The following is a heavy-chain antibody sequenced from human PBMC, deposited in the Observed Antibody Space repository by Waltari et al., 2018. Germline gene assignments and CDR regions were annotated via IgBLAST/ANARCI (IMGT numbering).Heavy chain of an antibody. D-gene: IGHD3-10*01. Sequence: EERLVASGGGLVQPGGSLRLYCVASGLRFSDYDMNWVRQAPGTGLEWLSSIGGTHSNIFYAESVRGRFTVSRDNSKNSLYLEMSNVRAEDTGLYYCTRDLYGSGGDWFDPWGQGTLVTVSS. CDR2: IGGTHSNI. J-gene: IGHJ5*02. V-gene: IGHV3-21*03. CDR1: GLRFSDYD. CDR3: TRDLYGSGGDWFDP.